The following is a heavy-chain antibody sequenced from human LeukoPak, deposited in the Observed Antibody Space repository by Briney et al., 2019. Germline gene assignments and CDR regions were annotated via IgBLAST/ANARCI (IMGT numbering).Heavy chain of an antibody. CDR2: INTNTGNP. CDR1: GYTFTSYA. V-gene: IGHV7-4-1*02. Sequence: ASVKVSCKASGYTFTSYAMNWVRQAPGQGPEWMGWINTNTGNPTYAQGFTGRFVFSLNTSVSTAYLQISSLKAEDTAVYYCARMGPSYYYDSNDYYFYYYMDVWGKGTTVTISS. CDR3: ARMGPSYYYDSNDYYFYYYMDV. D-gene: IGHD3-22*01. J-gene: IGHJ6*03.